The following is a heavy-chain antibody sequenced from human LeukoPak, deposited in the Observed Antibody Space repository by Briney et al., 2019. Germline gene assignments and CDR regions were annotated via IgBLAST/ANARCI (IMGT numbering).Heavy chain of an antibody. Sequence: SETLSLTCTVSGGSISSYYWSWIRQPAGKGLEWIGRIYTSGSTNYNPSLKSRVTMSVDTSKNQFSLKLSSVTAADTAVYYCARDFTMVRGARGLNWIDPWGQGTLVTVSS. J-gene: IGHJ5*02. D-gene: IGHD3-10*01. CDR1: GGSISSYY. V-gene: IGHV4-4*07. CDR2: IYTSGST. CDR3: ARDFTMVRGARGLNWIDP.